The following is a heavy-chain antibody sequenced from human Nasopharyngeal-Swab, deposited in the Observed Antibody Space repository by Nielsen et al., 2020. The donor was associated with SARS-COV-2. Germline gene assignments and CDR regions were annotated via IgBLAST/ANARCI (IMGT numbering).Heavy chain of an antibody. CDR1: GFSFRSYW. CDR2: INSDGTTT. CDR3: ARRLVWFGEAHYYYYGMDV. Sequence: GESLKISCAASGFSFRSYWMHWVRQAPGKGLVWVSCINSDGTTTRYADSVKGRFTVSRDNAKNTLYLEMNSLSADDTAVYYCARRLVWFGEAHYYYYGMDVWGQGTTVTVSS. J-gene: IGHJ6*02. V-gene: IGHV3-74*01. D-gene: IGHD3-10*01.